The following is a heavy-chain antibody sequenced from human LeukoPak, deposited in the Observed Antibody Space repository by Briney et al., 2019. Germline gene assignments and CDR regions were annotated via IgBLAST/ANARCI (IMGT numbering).Heavy chain of an antibody. CDR3: ARESGAWDSLRYDY. V-gene: IGHV3-30-3*01. Sequence: GSLRLSCAASGFTFSSYAMHWVRQAPGKGLEWVAVISYDGSNKYYADSVKGRFTISRDNSKNTLYLQMNSLRAEDTAVYYCARESGAWDSLRYDYWGQGTLVTVSS. J-gene: IGHJ4*02. CDR1: GFTFSSYA. CDR2: ISYDGSNK. D-gene: IGHD1-26*01.